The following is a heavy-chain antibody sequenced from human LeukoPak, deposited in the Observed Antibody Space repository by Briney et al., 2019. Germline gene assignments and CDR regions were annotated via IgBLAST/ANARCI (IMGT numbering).Heavy chain of an antibody. CDR1: GGTFSSYA. CDR2: IIPIFGTA. J-gene: IGHJ3*02. V-gene: IGHV1-69*13. Sequence: ASVKVSCKASGGTFSSYAISWVRQAPGQGLEWMGGIIPIFGTANYAQKFQGRVTITADESTSTAYMELRSLRSEDTAVYYCARVKGGIAARINAFDIWGQGTMVTVSS. CDR3: ARVKGGIAARINAFDI. D-gene: IGHD6-6*01.